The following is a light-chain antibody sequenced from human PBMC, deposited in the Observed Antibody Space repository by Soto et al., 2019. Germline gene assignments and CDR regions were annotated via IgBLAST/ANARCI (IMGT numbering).Light chain of an antibody. V-gene: IGKV3-20*01. J-gene: IGKJ1*01. CDR1: QSVSSKY. Sequence: EIVLTQSPGTLSLSPGERATLSCRASQSVSSKYLAWYQQKPGQAPRLLIYGTSSRATGISDRFRGSGSGTDSTLTISRLEPEDFAVYYFKQNDSSPSLTFGQGTKVESK. CDR3: KQNDSSPSLT. CDR2: GTS.